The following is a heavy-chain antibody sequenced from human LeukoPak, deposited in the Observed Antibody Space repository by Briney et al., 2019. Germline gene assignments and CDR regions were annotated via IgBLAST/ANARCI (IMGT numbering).Heavy chain of an antibody. V-gene: IGHV1-8*01. J-gene: IGHJ4*02. D-gene: IGHD2-15*01. CDR1: GYTFTSYD. CDR2: MNPNSGNT. CDR3: ARGPQRGYCSGGSCQPLDY. Sequence: ASVKVSCKASGYTFTSYDINWVRQATGQGLEWMGRMNPNSGNTGYAQKFQGRVTMTRNTSISTAYMELSSLRSEDTAVYYCARGPQRGYCSGGSCQPLDYWGQGTLVTVSS.